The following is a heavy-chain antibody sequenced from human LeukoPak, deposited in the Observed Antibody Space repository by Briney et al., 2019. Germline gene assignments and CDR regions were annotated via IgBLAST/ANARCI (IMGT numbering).Heavy chain of an antibody. D-gene: IGHD1-1*01. Sequence: SETLSLTCVVSGFSISSGYYWGWIRQPPGKGLEWIRNIHPSGTMFHNSSLNSRVPMSIDTSKNQFSLKLSSVTAADTAVYYCAREAERRVVNWGQGTLVTVSS. J-gene: IGHJ4*02. CDR1: GFSISSGYY. V-gene: IGHV4-38-2*02. CDR2: IHPSGTM. CDR3: AREAERRVVN.